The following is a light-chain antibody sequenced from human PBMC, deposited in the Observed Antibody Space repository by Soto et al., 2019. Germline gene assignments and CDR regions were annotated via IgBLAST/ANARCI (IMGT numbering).Light chain of an antibody. CDR1: SSNVGFNA. CDR3: AAWDDSLRGVV. Sequence: QLVLTQPPSASGAPGQRVTLSCIGGSSNVGFNAVNWYQQLPGAAPKLLIHGNSQRPSGVPDRFSGSKSGTSASLAIIGLRAEDEAHYYCAAWDDSLRGVVFGGGTKVTVL. V-gene: IGLV1-47*02. CDR2: GNS. J-gene: IGLJ3*02.